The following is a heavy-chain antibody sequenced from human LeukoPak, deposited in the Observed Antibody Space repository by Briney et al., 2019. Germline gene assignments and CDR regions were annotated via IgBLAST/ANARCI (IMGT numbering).Heavy chain of an antibody. Sequence: SQTLSLTCAVSGGSISSGGYSWSWIRQPPGKGLEWIGYIYHSGSTYYNPSLKSRVTISVDRSKNQFSLKLSSVTAADTAVYYCATATRGDYDILTGYPSCFDYWGQGTLVTVSS. J-gene: IGHJ4*02. CDR2: IYHSGST. D-gene: IGHD3-9*01. CDR1: GGSISSGGYS. V-gene: IGHV4-30-2*01. CDR3: ATATRGDYDILTGYPSCFDY.